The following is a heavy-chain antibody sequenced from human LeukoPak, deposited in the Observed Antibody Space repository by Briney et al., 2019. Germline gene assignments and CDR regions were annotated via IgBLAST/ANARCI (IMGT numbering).Heavy chain of an antibody. V-gene: IGHV4-34*01. J-gene: IGHJ4*02. CDR1: GGSFSGYY. CDR2: INHSGST. D-gene: IGHD3-3*01. Sequence: PSETLSLTCAVYGGSFSGYYWSWIRQPPGKGLEWIGEINHSGSTNYNPSLKSRVTISVDTSKNQFSLKLSSVTAADTAVYYCARLGPRNYDFWSGYDQKDDYWGQGTLVTVSS. CDR3: ARLGPRNYDFWSGYDQKDDY.